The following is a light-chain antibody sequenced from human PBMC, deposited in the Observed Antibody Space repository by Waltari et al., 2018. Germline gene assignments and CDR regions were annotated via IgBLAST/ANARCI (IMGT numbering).Light chain of an antibody. CDR1: RSDVGNYNS. Sequence: QSALTQPASVSGSPGQAITISCTGTRSDVGNYNSVSWYQHLPGKAPKRIIYEGSKRPSGISNRFSGSKAGNTASLTVSGLQAEDEADYYCCSYAGNNTLVFGGGTRLTVL. V-gene: IGLV2-23*01. CDR3: CSYAGNNTLV. J-gene: IGLJ3*02. CDR2: EGS.